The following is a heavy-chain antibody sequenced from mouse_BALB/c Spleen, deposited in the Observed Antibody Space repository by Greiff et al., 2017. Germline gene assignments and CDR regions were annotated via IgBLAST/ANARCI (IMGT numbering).Heavy chain of an antibody. CDR3: ARRFPCMDY. CDR1: GFAFSSYD. J-gene: IGHJ4*01. Sequence: DVKLVESGGGLVKPGGSLKLSCAASGFAFSSYDMSWVRQTPEKRLEWVAYISSGGGSTYYPDTVKGRFTISRDNAKNTLYLQMSSLKSEDTAMYYCARRFPCMDYWGQGTSVTVSS. CDR2: ISSGGGST. V-gene: IGHV5-12-1*01.